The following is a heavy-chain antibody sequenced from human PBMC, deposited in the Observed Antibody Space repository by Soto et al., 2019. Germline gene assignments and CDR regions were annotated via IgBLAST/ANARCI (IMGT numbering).Heavy chain of an antibody. V-gene: IGHV4-59*08. CDR2: IYYSGST. D-gene: IGHD3-3*01. CDR1: GGSISSYY. CDR3: ARQTTIFGVVIIDY. Sequence: SETLSLTCTVSGGSISSYYWSWIRQPPGKGLEWIGYIYYSGSTNYNPSLKSRVTISVDTSKNQFSLKLSSVTAADTAVYYCARQTTIFGVVIIDYWGQGTLVTVSS. J-gene: IGHJ4*02.